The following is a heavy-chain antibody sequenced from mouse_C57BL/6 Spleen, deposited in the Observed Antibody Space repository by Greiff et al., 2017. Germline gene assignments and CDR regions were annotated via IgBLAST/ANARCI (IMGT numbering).Heavy chain of an antibody. CDR3: ARLYSNYGFAY. CDR1: GFTFSDYY. D-gene: IGHD2-5*01. Sequence: EVHLVESGGGLVQPGGSLKLSCAASGFTFSDYYMYWVRQTPEKRLEWVAYISNGGGSNYYPDTVKGRFTISRDNAKNTLCLQMSRLRSEDTAMYYCARLYSNYGFAYWGQGTLVTVSA. V-gene: IGHV5-12*01. J-gene: IGHJ3*01. CDR2: ISNGGGSN.